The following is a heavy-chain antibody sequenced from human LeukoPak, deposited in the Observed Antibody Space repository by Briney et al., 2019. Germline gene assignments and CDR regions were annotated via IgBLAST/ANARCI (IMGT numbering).Heavy chain of an antibody. CDR1: GFTFDDYG. D-gene: IGHD1-26*01. Sequence: GGSLLLSCAASGFTFDDYGMNWVRPAPGKGLEWVSSINWNGGITGYADSVKGRFTISRDNGKNSLYLQMNSLRAEDTALYYCARVYSGSFSPFDYWGQGTLVTVSS. CDR2: INWNGGIT. J-gene: IGHJ4*02. CDR3: ARVYSGSFSPFDY. V-gene: IGHV3-20*04.